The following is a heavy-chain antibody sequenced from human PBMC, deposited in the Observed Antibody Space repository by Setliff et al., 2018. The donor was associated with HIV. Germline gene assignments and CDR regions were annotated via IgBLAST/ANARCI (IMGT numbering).Heavy chain of an antibody. D-gene: IGHD1-7*01. CDR2: VHHTGYL. CDR3: ARGPGTTLDY. CDR1: GGPLTDHY. V-gene: IGHV4-34*01. J-gene: IGHJ4*02. Sequence: SETLSLTCAVHGGPLTDHYWNWIRQSPGKGLEWIAEVHHTGYLNYNPSLKSRVTISVDTSKNQFSLKLSSVTAADTAVYYCARGPGTTLDYWGQGTLVTVSS.